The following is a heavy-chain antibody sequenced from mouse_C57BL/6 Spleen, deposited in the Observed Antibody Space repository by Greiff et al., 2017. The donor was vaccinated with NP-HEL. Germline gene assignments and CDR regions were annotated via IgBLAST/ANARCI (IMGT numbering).Heavy chain of an antibody. CDR2: IYPSDSET. D-gene: IGHD5-2*01. J-gene: IGHJ3*01. CDR1: GYTFTSYW. CDR3: ARSEYVGFAY. V-gene: IGHV1-61*01. Sequence: QVQLQQPGAELVRPGSSVKLSCKASGYTFTSYWMDWVKQRPGQGLEWIGNIYPSDSETHYNQKFKDKATLTVDKSSSTAYMQLSSLTSEDSAVYYCARSEYVGFAYWGQGTLVTVSA.